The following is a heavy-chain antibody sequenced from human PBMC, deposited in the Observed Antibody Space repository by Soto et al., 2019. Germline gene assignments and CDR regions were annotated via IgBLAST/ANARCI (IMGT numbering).Heavy chain of an antibody. D-gene: IGHD2-15*01. J-gene: IGHJ4*02. CDR2: IGPSGSST. CDR1: GFTFSNYA. V-gene: IGHV3-23*01. CDR3: AKSYVDCSGGTCYGIDY. Sequence: GGSLRLSCAASGFTFSNYAMTWVRQAPGRGLEWVSAIGPSGSSTYYADSVKGWFTISRDNSRNTLYLQMNSLRAEDTAVYYCAKSYVDCSGGTCYGIDYWGQGTLVTVSS.